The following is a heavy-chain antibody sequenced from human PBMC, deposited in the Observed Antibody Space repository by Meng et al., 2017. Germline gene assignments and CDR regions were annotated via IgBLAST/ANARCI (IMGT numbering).Heavy chain of an antibody. J-gene: IGHJ4*02. CDR3: ARDSSSGWYHNY. CDR1: GFSVTTSY. D-gene: IGHD6-19*01. V-gene: IGHV3-53*02. CDR2: IYSGGST. Sequence: EVQLAETGGCLIQPGGSLRLSCTASGFSVTTSYMSWVRQAPGKGLEWVSVIYSGGSTYYADSVKGRFSISRDNSKNTLYLQMNSLRAEDTAVYFCARDSSSGWYHNYWGQGTLVTVSS.